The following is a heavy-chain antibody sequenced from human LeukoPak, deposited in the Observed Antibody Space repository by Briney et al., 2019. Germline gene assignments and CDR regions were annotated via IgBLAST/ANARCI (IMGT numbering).Heavy chain of an antibody. V-gene: IGHV3-30-3*01. CDR3: ARADDFWSGYLDY. D-gene: IGHD3-3*01. J-gene: IGHJ4*02. CDR2: ISYDGSNK. Sequence: PGGSLRLSCAASGFTFSSYAMHWVRQAPGKGLEWVAVISYDGSNKYYADSVKGRFTISRDNSKNPLYLQMNSLRAEDTAVYYCARADDFWSGYLDYWGQGTLVTVSS. CDR1: GFTFSSYA.